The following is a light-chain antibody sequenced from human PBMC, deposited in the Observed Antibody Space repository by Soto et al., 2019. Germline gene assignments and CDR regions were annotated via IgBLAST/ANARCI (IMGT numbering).Light chain of an antibody. CDR2: DAS. Sequence: DIPMTQSPSTLSASVGDRVTITCRASQSISSWLAWYQQKPGKAPKLLIYDASSLESGVPSRFSGSGSGTEFTLTLSSLQPDDFATYYCQQYNSYPYTFGQGTKLEIK. V-gene: IGKV1-5*01. CDR3: QQYNSYPYT. CDR1: QSISSW. J-gene: IGKJ2*01.